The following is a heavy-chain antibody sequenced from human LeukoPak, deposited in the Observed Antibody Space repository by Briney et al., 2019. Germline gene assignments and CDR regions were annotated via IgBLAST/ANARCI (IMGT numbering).Heavy chain of an antibody. CDR2: IWYDGSNK. V-gene: IGHV3-33*06. Sequence: PGGSLRLSCAASGFTFSSYGMHWVRQAPGKGLEWVAVIWYDGSNKYYADSVKGRFTISRDNSKNTLYLQMNSLRAEDTAVYYCAKLPWSGYYYFDYWGQGTLVTVSS. CDR3: AKLPWSGYYYFDY. J-gene: IGHJ4*02. D-gene: IGHD3-3*01. CDR1: GFTFSSYG.